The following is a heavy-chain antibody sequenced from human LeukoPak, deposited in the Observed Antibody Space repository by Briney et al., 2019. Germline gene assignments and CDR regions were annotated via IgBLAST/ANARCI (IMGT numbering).Heavy chain of an antibody. CDR2: ISAYNVNT. CDR1: GYTFTSYG. J-gene: IGHJ6*03. V-gene: IGHV1-18*01. D-gene: IGHD2-21*02. Sequence: GGSVKVSCKASGYTFTSYGISWVRQAPGQGLEWMGWISAYNVNTNYAQKLQGRVTMTTDTSTSTAYMELRSLRSDDTAVYYCARVGKDQPLLLSYYYYYYMDVWGKGTTVTISS. CDR3: ARVGKDQPLLLSYYYYYYMDV.